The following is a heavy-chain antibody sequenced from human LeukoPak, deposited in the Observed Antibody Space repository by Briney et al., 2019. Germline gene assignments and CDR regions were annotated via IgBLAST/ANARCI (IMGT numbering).Heavy chain of an antibody. Sequence: SVKVSCKASGGTFSSYAISWVRQAPGQGLEWMGGIIRIFGTANYAQKFQGRVTITADESTSTAYMELSSLRSEDTAVYYCARVGIAAYPAAMNYWGQGTLVTVSS. D-gene: IGHD6-13*01. CDR2: IIRIFGTA. CDR3: ARVGIAAYPAAMNY. CDR1: GGTFSSYA. J-gene: IGHJ4*02. V-gene: IGHV1-69*13.